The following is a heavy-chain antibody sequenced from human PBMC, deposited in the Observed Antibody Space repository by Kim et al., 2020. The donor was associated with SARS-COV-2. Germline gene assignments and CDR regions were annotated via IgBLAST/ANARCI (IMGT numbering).Heavy chain of an antibody. V-gene: IGHV3-23*03. J-gene: IGHJ4*02. Sequence: GGSLRLSCAASGFTFSSYAMSWVRQAPGKGLEWVSVIYSGGSSTYYADSVKGRFTISRDNSKNTLYLQMNSLRAEDTAVYYCAKDSEMALDYWGQGTLVTVSS. CDR2: IYSGGSST. CDR1: GFTFSSYA. D-gene: IGHD5-12*01. CDR3: AKDSEMALDY.